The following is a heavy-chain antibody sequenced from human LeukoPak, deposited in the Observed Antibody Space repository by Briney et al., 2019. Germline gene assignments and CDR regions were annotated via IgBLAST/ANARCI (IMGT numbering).Heavy chain of an antibody. D-gene: IGHD7-27*01. V-gene: IGHV3-7*01. CDR2: IKQDGSEK. J-gene: IGHJ3*02. CDR1: GFTFSNYW. CDR3: ARDHLTGNDAFDI. Sequence: GGSLRLSCAASGFTFSNYWMSWVRQAPGKGLEWVANIKQDGSEKYYVDSVKGRFTISRDNAKNSLYLQMNSLRAEDTAVYYCARDHLTGNDAFDIWGQGTMVTVSS.